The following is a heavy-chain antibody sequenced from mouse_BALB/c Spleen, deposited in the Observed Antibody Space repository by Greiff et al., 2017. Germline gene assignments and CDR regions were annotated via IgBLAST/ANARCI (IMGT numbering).Heavy chain of an antibody. J-gene: IGHJ3*01. CDR1: GFSLTSYG. V-gene: IGHV2-9*02. Sequence: QVQLKESGPGLVAPSQSLSITCTVSGFSLTSYGVHWVRQPPGKGLEWLGVIWAGGSTNYNSALMSRLSISKDNSKSQVFLKMNSLQTDDTAMYYCARDNYGSSYYAYWGQGTLVTVSA. D-gene: IGHD1-1*01. CDR2: IWAGGST. CDR3: ARDNYGSSYYAY.